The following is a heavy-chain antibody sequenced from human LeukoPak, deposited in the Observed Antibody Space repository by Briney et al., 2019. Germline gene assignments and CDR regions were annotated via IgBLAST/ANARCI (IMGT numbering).Heavy chain of an antibody. J-gene: IGHJ4*02. CDR3: ARTLEMATITFDY. CDR2: ISGSGGST. Sequence: GGSLRLSCAASGFTFSSYAMSWVRQAPGKGLEWVSAISGSGGSTYYADSVKGRFTISRDNSKNTLYLQMNSLRAEDTAVYYCARTLEMATITFDYWGQGTLVTVSS. CDR1: GFTFSSYA. D-gene: IGHD5-24*01. V-gene: IGHV3-23*01.